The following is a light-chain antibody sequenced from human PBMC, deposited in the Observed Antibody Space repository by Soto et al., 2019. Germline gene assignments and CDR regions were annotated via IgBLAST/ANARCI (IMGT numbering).Light chain of an antibody. CDR3: ETWDSNTRV. CDR2: VEGSGSY. CDR1: SGHSSYI. V-gene: IGLV4-60*03. Sequence: QAVVTQSSSASASLGSSVKLTCTLSSGHSSYIIAWHQQQPGKAPRYLMKVEGSGSYNKGSGVPDRFSGSRSGADRYLTISNLQSEDEADYYCETWDSNTRVFGGATKVTVL. J-gene: IGLJ2*01.